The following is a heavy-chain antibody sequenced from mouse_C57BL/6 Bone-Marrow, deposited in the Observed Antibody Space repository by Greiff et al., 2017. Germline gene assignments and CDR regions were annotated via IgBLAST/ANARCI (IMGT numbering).Heavy chain of an antibody. D-gene: IGHD1-1*01. CDR2: IDPSDSYT. CDR1: GYTFTSYW. CDR3: AREGIYGSSQYYFDY. J-gene: IGHJ2*01. Sequence: QVQLQQPGAELVMPGASVKLSCKASGYTFTSYWMHWVKQRPGQGLEWIGEIDPSDSYTNYNQKFKGKSTLTVDKSSSTAYMQLSSLTSKVSAVYYCAREGIYGSSQYYFDYWGQGTTVTVSS. V-gene: IGHV1-69*01.